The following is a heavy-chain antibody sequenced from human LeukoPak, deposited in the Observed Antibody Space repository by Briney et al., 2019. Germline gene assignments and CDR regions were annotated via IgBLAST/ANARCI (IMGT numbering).Heavy chain of an antibody. CDR2: VYYTGGT. Sequence: SETLSLTCTVSGGSIRLGNYYWSWIRQPPGKGLEWIGYVYYTGGTNYNPSLKSRVIMSVDTSKNQFSLKLSSVTAADTAVYYCARGKDGYSLWGQGTLVTVTS. V-gene: IGHV4-61*01. D-gene: IGHD5-24*01. J-gene: IGHJ4*02. CDR1: GGSIRLGNYY. CDR3: ARGKDGYSL.